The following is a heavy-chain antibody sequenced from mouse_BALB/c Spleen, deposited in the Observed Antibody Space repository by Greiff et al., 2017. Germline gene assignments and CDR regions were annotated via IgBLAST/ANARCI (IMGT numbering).Heavy chain of an antibody. CDR2: IYPGNSDT. J-gene: IGHJ4*01. V-gene: IGHV1-5*01. D-gene: IGHD4-1*01. CDR1: GYSFTSYW. Sequence: VQLKQSGTVLARPGASVKMSCKASGYSFTSYWMHWVKQRPGQGLEWIGAIYPGNSDTSYNQKFKGKAKLTAVTSASTAYMQLSSLTSEDSAVYYCASNWDAMDYWGQGTSVTVSS. CDR3: ASNWDAMDY.